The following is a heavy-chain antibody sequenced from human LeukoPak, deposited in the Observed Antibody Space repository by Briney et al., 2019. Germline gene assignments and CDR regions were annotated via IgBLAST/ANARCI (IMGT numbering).Heavy chain of an antibody. CDR1: GFTFSSSW. CDR3: ARSVYWAFDM. CDR2: IKEDGSVK. D-gene: IGHD1-26*01. J-gene: IGHJ3*02. Sequence: GGSLRLSCAASGFTFSSSWMTWVRQAPGKGLEWVANIKEDGSVKQYVDSMKGRFIISRDNAKNSLFLQINSLGDEDTAVYYCARSVYWAFDMWGQGTMVTVSS. V-gene: IGHV3-7*01.